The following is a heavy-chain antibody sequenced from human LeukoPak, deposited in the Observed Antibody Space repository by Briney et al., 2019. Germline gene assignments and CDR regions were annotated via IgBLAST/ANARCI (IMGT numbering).Heavy chain of an antibody. J-gene: IGHJ6*02. CDR1: GYNFKSYG. CDR3: ARDDGYFDSSHYGMDV. D-gene: IGHD3-9*01. CDR2: ISAYNGNT. V-gene: IGHV1-18*01. Sequence: SMTPSSRKSGYNFKSYGISWVRKAQEKGLEWMGWISAYNGNTNYAQKLQGRVTMTTDTSTSTAYMELRSLRSDDTAVYYCARDDGYFDSSHYGMDVWGQGTTVTVSS.